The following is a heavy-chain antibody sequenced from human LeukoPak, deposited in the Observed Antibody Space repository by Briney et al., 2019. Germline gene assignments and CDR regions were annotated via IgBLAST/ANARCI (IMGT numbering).Heavy chain of an antibody. CDR1: GYTFTGYY. D-gene: IGHD3-22*01. J-gene: IGHJ4*02. CDR3: ARVVSSGYLDY. Sequence: GASVKGSCKASGYTFTGYYMHWVRQAPGQGLEWMGWINPNSGGTNYAQKFQGWVTMTRDTSISTAYMELSRLRSDDTAVYYCARVVSSGYLDYWGQGTLVTVSS. V-gene: IGHV1-2*04. CDR2: INPNSGGT.